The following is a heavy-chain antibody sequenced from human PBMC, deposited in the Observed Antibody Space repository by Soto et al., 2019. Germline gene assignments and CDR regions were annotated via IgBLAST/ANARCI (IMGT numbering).Heavy chain of an antibody. V-gene: IGHV3-23*01. CDR3: AKGAYGDYVDYYYGMDV. D-gene: IGHD4-17*01. J-gene: IGHJ6*02. CDR2: ISGRGGST. CDR1: GFTFSSYA. Sequence: GGSLRLSCAASGFTFSSYAMSWVRQAPGKGLEWVSAISGRGGSTYYADSVKGRFTISRDNSKNTLYLQMNSLRAEDTAVYYCAKGAYGDYVDYYYGMDVWGQGTTVTVSS.